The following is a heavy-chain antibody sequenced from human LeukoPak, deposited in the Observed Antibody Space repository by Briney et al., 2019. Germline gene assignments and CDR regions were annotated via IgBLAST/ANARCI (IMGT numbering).Heavy chain of an antibody. CDR2: IYHTGDT. V-gene: IGHV4-4*02. J-gene: IGHJ6*03. CDR1: GDSISSGNW. Sequence: SGTLSLTCTISGDSISSGNWWSWVRQPPGKGLEWIGEIYHTGDTNYNPSVKSPVTISVDKSRNQFSLRLTSVTAADTALYFCAREVPGAGYYYYIDVWGKGTTVTVS. D-gene: IGHD2-2*01. CDR3: AREVPGAGYYYYIDV.